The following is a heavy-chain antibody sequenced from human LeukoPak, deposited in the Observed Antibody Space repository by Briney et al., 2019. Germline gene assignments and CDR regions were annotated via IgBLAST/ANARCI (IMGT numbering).Heavy chain of an antibody. V-gene: IGHV1-69*05. J-gene: IGHJ3*02. CDR2: IIPIFGTA. CDR3: ARTPADAFDI. Sequence: GSSVKVSCKASGGTFSSYAISWVRQAPGQGLEWMGGIIPIFGTANYAQKLQGRVTMTTDTSTSTAYMELRSLRSDDTAVYYCARTPADAFDIWGQGTMVTVSS. D-gene: IGHD2-15*01. CDR1: GGTFSSYA.